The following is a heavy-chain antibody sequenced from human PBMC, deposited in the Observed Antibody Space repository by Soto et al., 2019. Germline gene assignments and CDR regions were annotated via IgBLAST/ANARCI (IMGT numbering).Heavy chain of an antibody. J-gene: IGHJ5*02. CDR2: IWYDGSNK. D-gene: IGHD6-19*01. CDR3: ARDGVGIAGAGTFSGWFDP. Sequence: QVQLVESGGGVVQPGRSLRLSCAASGFTFSSYGMHWVRQAPGKGLEWVAVIWYDGSNKYYADSVKGRFTISRDNSKNTRYLQMNSLRAEDTAVYYCARDGVGIAGAGTFSGWFDPWGQGTLVTVSS. V-gene: IGHV3-33*01. CDR1: GFTFSSYG.